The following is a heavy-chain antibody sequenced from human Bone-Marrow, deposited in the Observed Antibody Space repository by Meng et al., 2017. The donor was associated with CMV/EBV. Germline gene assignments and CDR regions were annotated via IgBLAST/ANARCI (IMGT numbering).Heavy chain of an antibody. CDR1: GFNFDDYA. V-gene: IGHV3-9*01. Sequence: SLKISCTASGFNFDDYAMHWVRQLPGKGLEWVSGISGNSGGIGYADSVKGRFTISRDNGKKSVHLQMSSLRGEDTAVYYCARRLRITIFGGSNYFDYWGQRTLVTVSS. CDR3: ARRLRITIFGGSNYFDY. J-gene: IGHJ4*02. D-gene: IGHD3-3*01. CDR2: ISGNSGGI.